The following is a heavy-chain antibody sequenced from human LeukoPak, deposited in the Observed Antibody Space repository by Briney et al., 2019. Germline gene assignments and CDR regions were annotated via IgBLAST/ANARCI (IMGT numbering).Heavy chain of an antibody. V-gene: IGHV1-2*02. CDR1: GYTFTGYY. Sequence: ASVKVSCKASGYTFTGYYMHWVRQAPGQGLEWMGWINPNSGGTNYAQKFQGRVTMTRDTSISTAYMELSRLRSDDTAVYYCARGNHYYGSGSYDPDKDWFDHWGQGTLVTVSS. D-gene: IGHD3-10*01. J-gene: IGHJ5*02. CDR2: INPNSGGT. CDR3: ARGNHYYGSGSYDPDKDWFDH.